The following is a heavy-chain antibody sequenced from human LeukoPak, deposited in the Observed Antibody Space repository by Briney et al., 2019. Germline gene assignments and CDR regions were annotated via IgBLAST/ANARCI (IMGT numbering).Heavy chain of an antibody. D-gene: IGHD1-1*01. CDR1: GFTVSNIY. CDR2: TDRGGST. Sequence: GGSLRLSCAASGFTVSNIYMSWVRQAPGKGLEWVSVTDRGGSTKYADPLKGRYTVSRDNSENTLYLQMNNLRVEDTAVYYCGTTTLSATWNYWGQGTLVTVSS. V-gene: IGHV3-53*01. CDR3: GTTTLSATWNY. J-gene: IGHJ4*02.